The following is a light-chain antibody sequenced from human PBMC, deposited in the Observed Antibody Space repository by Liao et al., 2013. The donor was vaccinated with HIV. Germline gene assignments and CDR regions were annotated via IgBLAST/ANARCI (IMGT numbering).Light chain of an antibody. V-gene: IGLV3-9*01. CDR2: RDG. J-gene: IGLJ2*01. CDR3: QVWDSSTAV. Sequence: SYELTQPLSVSVALGQTARITCGGNNIGSKSVHWYQQKPGQAPVLVIYRDGNRPSGIPERFSGSNSGNTATLTISRAQAGDEADYYCQVWDSSTAVFGGGTKLTVL. CDR1: NIGSKS.